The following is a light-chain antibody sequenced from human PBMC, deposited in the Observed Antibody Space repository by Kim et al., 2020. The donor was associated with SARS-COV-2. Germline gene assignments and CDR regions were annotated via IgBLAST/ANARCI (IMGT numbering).Light chain of an antibody. Sequence: VSPGDRATLCRRASQSITRGLAWYQQKPGHAPRLLMYDASTRATAIPARFSGSGSGTEFTLTISSLQSEDFAVYYCQHYNKWPFTFGPGTKVDIK. V-gene: IGKV3-15*01. CDR3: QHYNKWPFT. J-gene: IGKJ3*01. CDR1: QSITRG. CDR2: DAS.